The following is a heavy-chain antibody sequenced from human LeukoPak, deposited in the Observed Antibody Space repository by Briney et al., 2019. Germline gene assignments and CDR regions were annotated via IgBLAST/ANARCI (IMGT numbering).Heavy chain of an antibody. J-gene: IGHJ6*02. CDR1: GFTFDYYA. CDR2: ISWKSGSI. CDR3: AKALPSVYYYGMDV. D-gene: IGHD6-19*01. V-gene: IGHV3-9*01. Sequence: HPGGSLRLSCSASGFTFDYYAMQWVRQAPGKVLEWVSGISWKSGSIGYAYAVKGRFTISRANAKTSVYLQMNSLRAEDTALYYCAKALPSVYYYGMDVWGQGTPVTVSS.